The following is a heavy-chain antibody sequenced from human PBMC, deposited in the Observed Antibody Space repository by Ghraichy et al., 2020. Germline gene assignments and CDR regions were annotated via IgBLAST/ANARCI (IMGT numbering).Heavy chain of an antibody. CDR2: ITTHGGNT. D-gene: IGHD1-26*01. V-gene: IGHV3-64D*06. Sequence: GGSLRLSCSASGFTFSIYAMYWVRQAPGKALQYVSSITTHGGNTYYADSVKGRFTISRDNSQNTVYLQMNSLRPEDTAVYSCVRGFSGSYPPQDVFDLWGQWTMVTVSA. CDR1: GFTFSIYA. CDR3: VRGFSGSYPPQDVFDL. J-gene: IGHJ3*01.